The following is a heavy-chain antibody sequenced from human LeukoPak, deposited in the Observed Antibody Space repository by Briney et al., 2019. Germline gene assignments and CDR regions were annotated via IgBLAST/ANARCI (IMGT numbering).Heavy chain of an antibody. J-gene: IGHJ3*02. CDR2: ISYDGSNK. V-gene: IGHV3-30*04. D-gene: IGHD5-18*01. CDR1: GFTFSSYA. Sequence: GRSLRLSCAASGFTFSSYAMHWVRQAPGKGLEWVAVISYDGSNKYYADSVKGRFTISRDNSKNTLYLQMNSLRAEDTAVYYCARVDVDTGAFDIWGQGTTVTASS. CDR3: ARVDVDTGAFDI.